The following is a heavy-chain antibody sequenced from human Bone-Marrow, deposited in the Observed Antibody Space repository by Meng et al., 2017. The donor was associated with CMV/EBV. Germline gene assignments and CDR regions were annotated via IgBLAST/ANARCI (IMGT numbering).Heavy chain of an antibody. D-gene: IGHD1/OR15-1a*01. V-gene: IGHV1-2*02. Sequence: ASVKVSCKASGYVFSDYYVHYIRQAPGQGLEWMGWIKGSSGDSNLAQKFQGRVTMTRDRSINTAYMEMSWLRSDDTAVYYCARILSNTDYYGMDVWGQGPTDPVPS. J-gene: IGHJ6*02. CDR1: GYVFSDYY. CDR2: IKGSSGDS. CDR3: ARILSNTDYYGMDV.